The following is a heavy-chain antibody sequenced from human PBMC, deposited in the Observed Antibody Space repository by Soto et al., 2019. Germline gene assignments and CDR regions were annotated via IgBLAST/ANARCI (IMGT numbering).Heavy chain of an antibody. Sequence: GGSLRLSCAASGFTFSSYAMHWVRQAPGKGLEWVAVISYDGSNKYYADSVKGRFTISRDNSKNTLYLQMNSLRAEDTAVYYCARRYCSGGSCYSSYYGMDVWGQGTTVTV. D-gene: IGHD2-15*01. CDR2: ISYDGSNK. V-gene: IGHV3-30-3*01. J-gene: IGHJ6*02. CDR1: GFTFSSYA. CDR3: ARRYCSGGSCYSSYYGMDV.